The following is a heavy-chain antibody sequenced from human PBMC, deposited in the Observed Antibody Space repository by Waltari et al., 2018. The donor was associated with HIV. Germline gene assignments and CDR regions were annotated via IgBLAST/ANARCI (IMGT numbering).Heavy chain of an antibody. J-gene: IGHJ2*01. V-gene: IGHV3-33*01. CDR3: ARGRVEMATTELPYWYFDL. Sequence: QVHLVESGGGVVQPGRSLRLPCAASGFTFSSFGIHWVRQAPGKGLEWVALIWYDGSKKYYGDSVKGRFTISRDNSNNTLYLQMNSLRAEDTAVYYCARGRVEMATTELPYWYFDLWGRGTLVTVSS. D-gene: IGHD1-1*01. CDR2: IWYDGSKK. CDR1: GFTFSSFG.